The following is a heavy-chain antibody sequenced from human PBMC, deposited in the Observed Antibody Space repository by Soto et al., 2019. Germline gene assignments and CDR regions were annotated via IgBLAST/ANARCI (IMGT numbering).Heavy chain of an antibody. J-gene: IGHJ4*02. D-gene: IGHD6-13*01. V-gene: IGHV3-23*01. CDR2: ISGSGGST. CDR3: AKDPLAAAPFSGYFDY. CDR1: GFTFSSYA. Sequence: GGSLRLSCAASGFTFSSYAMSWVRQAPGKGLEWVSAISGSGGSTYYADSVKGRFTISRDNSKNTLYLQMNSLRAEDTAVYYCAKDPLAAAPFSGYFDYWGQGTLVTVSS.